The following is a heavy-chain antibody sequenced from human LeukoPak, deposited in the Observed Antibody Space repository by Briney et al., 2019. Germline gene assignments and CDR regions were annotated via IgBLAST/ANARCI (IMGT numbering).Heavy chain of an antibody. CDR3: ARGTAATGGASDY. CDR2: MNPNSGNT. CDR1: GYTFTSYD. J-gene: IGHJ4*02. D-gene: IGHD6-25*01. Sequence: ASVKVSCKASGYTFTSYDINWVRQATGQGLEWMGWMNPNSGNTGYAQKFQGRVTMTSNTSISTAYMELRSLTSEDTDVYYCARGTAATGGASDYWGQGTLVTVSS. V-gene: IGHV1-8*01.